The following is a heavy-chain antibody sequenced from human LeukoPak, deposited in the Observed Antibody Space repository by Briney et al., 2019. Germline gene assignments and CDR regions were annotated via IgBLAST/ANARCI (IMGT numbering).Heavy chain of an antibody. CDR3: ARGGGHYYDSSGYYLFATHLFDY. Sequence: PGGSLRPSCAASGFTFSSYAMSWVRQAPGKGLEWVSAISGSGGSTYYADSVKGRFTISRDNSKNTLYLQMNSLRAEDTAVYYCARGGGHYYDSSGYYLFATHLFDYWGQGTLVTVSS. CDR1: GFTFSSYA. D-gene: IGHD3-22*01. V-gene: IGHV3-23*01. J-gene: IGHJ4*02. CDR2: ISGSGGST.